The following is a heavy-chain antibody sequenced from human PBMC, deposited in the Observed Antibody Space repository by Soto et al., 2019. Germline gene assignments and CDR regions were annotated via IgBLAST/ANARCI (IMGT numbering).Heavy chain of an antibody. CDR1: GGSISSGGYS. CDR3: ARASDDCGGDCYIAY. D-gene: IGHD2-21*02. J-gene: IGHJ4*02. Sequence: SETLSLTCAVSGGSISSGGYSWSWIRQSPGKGLEWIGYIYHSGSTYYNPSLKSRVTISVDRSKNQFSLKLSSVTAADTAVYYCARASDDCGGDCYIAYWGQGTLVTVSS. CDR2: IYHSGST. V-gene: IGHV4-30-2*06.